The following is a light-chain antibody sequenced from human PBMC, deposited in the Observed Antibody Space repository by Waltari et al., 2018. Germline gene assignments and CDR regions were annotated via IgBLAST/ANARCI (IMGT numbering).Light chain of an antibody. J-gene: IGKJ3*01. CDR3: QQYSSFPFT. V-gene: IGKV1-5*03. Sequence: DIQMTQSPSTLSAFVGDRVTITCRASQSISSWLAWYQQKPGKAPNLRSSKASSLETGVPSRFSGSGSGTDFTLTISSLQPDDFATYYCQQYSSFPFTFGPGTKVDIK. CDR1: QSISSW. CDR2: KAS.